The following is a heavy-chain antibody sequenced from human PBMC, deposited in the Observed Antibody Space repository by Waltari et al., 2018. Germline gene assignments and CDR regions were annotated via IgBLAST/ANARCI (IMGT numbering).Heavy chain of an antibody. CDR2: INAGNGNT. D-gene: IGHD3-22*01. CDR1: GYTFTSYA. CDR3: ARGLSSGSFDY. J-gene: IGHJ4*02. V-gene: IGHV1-3*01. Sequence: QVQLVQSGAEVKKPGASVKVSCKASGYTFTSYAMHWVRQAPGQRLEWMGWINAGNGNTKYSQKFQGRVTMTTDTSTSTAYMELRSLRSDDTAVYYCARGLSSGSFDYWGQGTLVTVSS.